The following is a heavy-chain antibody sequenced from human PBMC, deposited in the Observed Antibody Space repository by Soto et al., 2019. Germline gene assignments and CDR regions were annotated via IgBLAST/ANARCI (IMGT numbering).Heavy chain of an antibody. CDR1: GFSLSSSVVG. CDR3: AHRPSYCSVGSCYSGFDY. Sequence: QITLKESGPTLVKPTQTLTLTCTFSGFSLSSSVVGVGWIRQPSVQALEWLALIYWDDDKRYSPSLKSRLTITKDTSKNQVFLTLTNMDPADTATYYCAHRPSYCSVGSCYSGFDYWGQGTLVTVSS. D-gene: IGHD2-15*01. CDR2: IYWDDDK. V-gene: IGHV2-5*02. J-gene: IGHJ4*02.